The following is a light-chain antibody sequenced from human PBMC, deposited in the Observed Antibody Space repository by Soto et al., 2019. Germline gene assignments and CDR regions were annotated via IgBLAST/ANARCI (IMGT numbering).Light chain of an antibody. Sequence: IQMTQSPSTVSASVGDSVTISCRASQPVNTFLAWYQQKPGGAPKVVIFDASNLGSGVPSRFSGSGFGTEFTLSITSLQPDDLATYYCQQYKNYSCSFGQGTKLEIK. CDR1: QPVNTF. CDR3: QQYKNYSCS. V-gene: IGKV1-5*01. J-gene: IGKJ2*04. CDR2: DAS.